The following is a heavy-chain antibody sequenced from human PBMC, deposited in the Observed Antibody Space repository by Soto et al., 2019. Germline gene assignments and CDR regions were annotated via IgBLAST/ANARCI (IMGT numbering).Heavy chain of an antibody. CDR2: IYYSGST. J-gene: IGHJ4*02. CDR3: ARGRGVDIAATSNPLFDY. V-gene: IGHV4-30-4*01. Sequence: ASETLSLTCTVSGGSISSGDYYWSWIRQPPGKGLEWIGYIYYSGSTYYNPSLKSRVTISVDTSKNQFSLKLSSVTAADTAVYYCARGRGVDIAATSNPLFDYWGQGTLVTVSS. CDR1: GGSISSGDYY. D-gene: IGHD5-12*01.